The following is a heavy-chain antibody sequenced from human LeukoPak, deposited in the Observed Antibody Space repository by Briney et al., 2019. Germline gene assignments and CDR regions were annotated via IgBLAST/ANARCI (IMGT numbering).Heavy chain of an antibody. CDR1: GGSISSYY. D-gene: IGHD1-26*01. CDR2: IYYSGST. V-gene: IGHV4-59*08. CDR3: AKSGGYGLIDY. Sequence: SETLSLTCTVSGGSISSYYWSWIRQPPGKGLEWIGYIYYSGSTNYNPSLKSRVTISIDTSKNQFSLRLSSVTAADTAVYYCAKSGGYGLIDYWGQGTLVTVSS. J-gene: IGHJ4*02.